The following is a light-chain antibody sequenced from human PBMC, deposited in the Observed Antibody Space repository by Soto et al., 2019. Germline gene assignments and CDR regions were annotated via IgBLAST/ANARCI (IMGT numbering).Light chain of an antibody. CDR3: QQRSNWPWT. V-gene: IGKV3-11*01. J-gene: IGKJ1*01. CDR1: QSVSGY. Sequence: EIVLAQSPATLSLSPGERATLSCRASQSVSGYLAWYQQKPGQAPRLLIYDASNRATGVPARFSGSGSGTDFTLTISRLEPEDFAVYYCQQRSNWPWTFGQGTKVEI. CDR2: DAS.